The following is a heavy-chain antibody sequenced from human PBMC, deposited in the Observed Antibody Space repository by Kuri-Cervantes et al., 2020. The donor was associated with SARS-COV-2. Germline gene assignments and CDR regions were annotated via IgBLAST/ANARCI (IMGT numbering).Heavy chain of an antibody. V-gene: IGHV1-18*04. Sequence: ASVKVSCKASGYTFTGYYMHWVRQAPGQGLEWMGWISAYNGNTNYAQKLQGRVTMTTDTSTSTAYMELRSLRSDDTAVYYCARERSMARGVIIDYGMDVWGQGTTVTVSS. CDR2: ISAYNGNT. CDR1: GYTFTGYY. D-gene: IGHD3-10*01. J-gene: IGHJ6*02. CDR3: ARERSMARGVIIDYGMDV.